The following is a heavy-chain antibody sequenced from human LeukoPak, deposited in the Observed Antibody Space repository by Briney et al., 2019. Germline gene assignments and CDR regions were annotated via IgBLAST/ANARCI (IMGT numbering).Heavy chain of an antibody. CDR3: ARDSYRGRRGENAFDL. J-gene: IGHJ3*01. CDR1: GFTFRNYG. V-gene: IGHV3-33*01. CDR2: IWYDGSNE. Sequence: GGSLRLSCAAPGFTFRNYGMHWVRQTPGKGLEWVALIWYDGSNEYYADSVKGRFTIPRDNFKNTLYLQMNSLRVEDTAIYYWARDSYRGRRGENAFDLWGQGTVGTVSS. D-gene: IGHD3-10*01.